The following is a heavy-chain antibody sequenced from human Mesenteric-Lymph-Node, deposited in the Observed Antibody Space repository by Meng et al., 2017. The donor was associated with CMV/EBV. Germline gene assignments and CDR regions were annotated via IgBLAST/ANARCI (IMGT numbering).Heavy chain of an antibody. V-gene: IGHV4-4*02. CDR2: IYHSGST. D-gene: IGHD4-11*01. Sequence: CAVSGGSISSSNWWSWVRQPPGQGLEWIGEIYHSGSTNYNPSLKSRVTISVDKSKNQFSLKLSSVTAADTAVYYCASRNTLRSFDYWGQGTLVTVSS. CDR3: ASRNTLRSFDY. J-gene: IGHJ4*02. CDR1: GGSISSSNW.